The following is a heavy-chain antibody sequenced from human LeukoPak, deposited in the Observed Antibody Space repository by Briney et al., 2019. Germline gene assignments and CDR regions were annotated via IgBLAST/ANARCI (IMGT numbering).Heavy chain of an antibody. CDR2: MNPNSGNT. J-gene: IGHJ4*02. CDR1: GYTFTSYD. CDR3: ARAKWLRLGGLNYYFDY. Sequence: ASVKVSCKASGYTFTSYDMNWVRQATGQGLEWMGWMNPNSGNTGYAQKFQGRVTMTRNTSISTAYMELSSLRSEDTAVYYCARAKWLRLGGLNYYFDYWGQGTLVTVSS. D-gene: IGHD5-12*01. V-gene: IGHV1-8*01.